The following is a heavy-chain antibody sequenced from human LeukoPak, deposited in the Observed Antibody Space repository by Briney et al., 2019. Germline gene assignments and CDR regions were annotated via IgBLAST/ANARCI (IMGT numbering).Heavy chain of an antibody. Sequence: ASVKVSCKASGYTFSNYGVTWVRQAPGQGLVWMGWISPDNGNTNYAQILRGRVTMTTDTSTGTAYMELRSLTSDDTAVYYCAGGYRTVTSREYYYYSMDVWGQGTTVTVSS. CDR2: ISPDNGNT. D-gene: IGHD4-17*01. V-gene: IGHV1-18*01. J-gene: IGHJ6*02. CDR1: GYTFSNYG. CDR3: AGGYRTVTSREYYYYSMDV.